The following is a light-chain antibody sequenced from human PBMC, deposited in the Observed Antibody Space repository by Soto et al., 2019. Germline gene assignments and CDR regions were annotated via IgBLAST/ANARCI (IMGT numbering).Light chain of an antibody. J-gene: IGLJ2*01. V-gene: IGLV2-14*03. CDR2: DAS. Sequence: QSALTQPASVSGSPGQSITISCTGTSSDIGRYNYVSWYQHSPGKAPKLIIYDASDRPSGVSNRFSGSKSGTTASLTISGLQAEDEADYYCGSYTSSDTMIFGGGTKLTVL. CDR1: SSDIGRYNY. CDR3: GSYTSSDTMI.